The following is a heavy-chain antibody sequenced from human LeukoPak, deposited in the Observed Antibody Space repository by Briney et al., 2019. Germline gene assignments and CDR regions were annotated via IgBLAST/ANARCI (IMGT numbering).Heavy chain of an antibody. J-gene: IGHJ3*02. CDR2: INPNSGVT. D-gene: IGHD2-2*02. CDR1: GYTFTGYY. V-gene: IGHV1-2*02. CDR3: ARGGSFGYCSSTSCFTYHDAFDI. Sequence: ASVKVSCKASGYTFTGYYMHWVRQAPGQGLEWMGWINPNSGVTNYAQKFQGRVTMTRDTSISTAYMELSRLRSDDTAVYYCARGGSFGYCSSTSCFTYHDAFDIWGQGTMVTVSS.